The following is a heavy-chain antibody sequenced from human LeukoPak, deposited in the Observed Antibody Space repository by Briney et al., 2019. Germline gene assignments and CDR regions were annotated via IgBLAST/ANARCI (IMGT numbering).Heavy chain of an antibody. J-gene: IGHJ4*02. Sequence: GGSLRLSCAASGFIFSGYWMNWVRQAPGKGLAWVAGIDSDGSTTKYADSVKGRFTISRDNAKNTLYLQMNSLRAEDTAVYYCAKRGYSSGWYVSYWGQGTLVTVSS. CDR3: AKRGYSSGWYVSY. D-gene: IGHD6-19*01. CDR1: GFIFSGYW. V-gene: IGHV3-74*03. CDR2: IDSDGSTT.